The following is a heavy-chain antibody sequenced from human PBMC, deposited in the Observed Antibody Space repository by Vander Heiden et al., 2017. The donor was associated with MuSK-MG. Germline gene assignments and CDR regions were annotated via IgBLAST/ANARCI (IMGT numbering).Heavy chain of an antibody. J-gene: IGHJ5*02. Sequence: QVQLQESGPGLVKPSETLSLTCTVSGYSISSGYYWGWIRQPPGKGLEWIGSIYHSGSTYYNPSLKSRVTISVDTSKNQFSRKLSSVTAADTAVYYCERDMELRWFDPWGQGTLVTVSS. CDR3: ERDMELRWFDP. D-gene: IGHD1-7*01. V-gene: IGHV4-38-2*02. CDR2: IYHSGST. CDR1: GYSISSGYY.